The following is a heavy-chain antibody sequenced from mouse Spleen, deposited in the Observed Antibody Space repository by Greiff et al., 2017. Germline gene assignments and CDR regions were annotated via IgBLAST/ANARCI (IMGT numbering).Heavy chain of an antibody. CDR1: GFTFTDYY. V-gene: IGHV7-3*02. J-gene: IGHJ2*01. Sequence: EVQLVESGGGLVQPGGSLRLSCATSGFTFTDYYMSWVRQPPGKALEWLGFIRNKANGYTTEYSASVKGRFTISRDNSQSILYLQMNTLRAEDSATYYCARDITTVFDYWGQGTTLTVSS. CDR3: ARDITTVFDY. CDR2: IRNKANGYTT. D-gene: IGHD1-1*01.